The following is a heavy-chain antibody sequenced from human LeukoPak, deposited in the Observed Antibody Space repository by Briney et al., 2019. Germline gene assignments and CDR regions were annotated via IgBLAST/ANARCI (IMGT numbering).Heavy chain of an antibody. CDR1: GFTFSSYA. Sequence: GGSLRLSCAASGFTFSSYAISWVRQAPGQGLEWMGGIIPIFGTANYAQKFQGRVTITADESTSTAYMELSSLRSEDTAVYYCASPRYCGGDCYPGPMDVWGQGTTVTVSS. D-gene: IGHD2-21*02. J-gene: IGHJ6*02. CDR3: ASPRYCGGDCYPGPMDV. CDR2: IIPIFGTA. V-gene: IGHV1-69*01.